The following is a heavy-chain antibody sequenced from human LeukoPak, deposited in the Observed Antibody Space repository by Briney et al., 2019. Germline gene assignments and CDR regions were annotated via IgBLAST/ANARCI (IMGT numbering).Heavy chain of an antibody. J-gene: IGHJ3*02. CDR1: GFTVRSYW. D-gene: IGHD2-2*01. Sequence: GGSLRLSCVASGFTVRSYWMHWVRHAPGKGLVWVSRIKGDGSSLSCAASVKGRFTISRDNAKNTLYLQMNSLRAEDTAVYYCATNTYADYVSFDIWGQGTMVTVSS. CDR3: ATNTYADYVSFDI. CDR2: IKGDGSSL. V-gene: IGHV3-74*01.